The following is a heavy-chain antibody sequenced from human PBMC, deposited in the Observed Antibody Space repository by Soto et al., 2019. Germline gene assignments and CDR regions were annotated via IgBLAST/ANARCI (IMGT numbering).Heavy chain of an antibody. J-gene: IGHJ6*02. V-gene: IGHV1-8*01. CDR2: LNPNSGNT. CDR1: GYTFTSYD. Sequence: ASVKVSCKASGYTFTSYDINWVRPATGQGLEWMGWLNPNSGNTGYAQKFQGRVTMTRNTSISTAYMELSSPRSEDTAVYYCARVPSKNYRLRIWGQGTTVTVSS. D-gene: IGHD1-7*01. CDR3: ARVPSKNYRLRI.